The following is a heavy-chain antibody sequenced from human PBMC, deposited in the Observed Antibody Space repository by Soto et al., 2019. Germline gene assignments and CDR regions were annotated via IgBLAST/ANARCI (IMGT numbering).Heavy chain of an antibody. CDR3: ARDFYDYGDAGDAFDI. J-gene: IGHJ3*02. V-gene: IGHV3-48*01. CDR1: GFTFSSYS. Sequence: SGGSLRLSCAASGFTFSSYSMNWVRQAPGKGLEWVSYISSSSSTIYYADSVKGRFTISRDNAKNSLYLQMNSLRAEDTAVYYCARDFYDYGDAGDAFDIWGQGTMVTVSS. D-gene: IGHD4-17*01. CDR2: ISSSSSTI.